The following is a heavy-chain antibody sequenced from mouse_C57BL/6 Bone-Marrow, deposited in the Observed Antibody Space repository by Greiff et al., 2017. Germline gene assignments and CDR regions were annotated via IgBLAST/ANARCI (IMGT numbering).Heavy chain of an antibody. CDR3: ARRWLPHFDY. CDR2: FHPNSGST. Sequence: VQLQQSGAELVKPGASVKLSCKASGYTFTSYPMQWVKQRPGQGLEWIGMFHPNSGSTNYNEKFKSKATLTVDKSSSTAYMQLSSLTSEDAAVYYSARRWLPHFDYWGQGTTLTVSS. J-gene: IGHJ2*01. V-gene: IGHV1-64*01. D-gene: IGHD2-3*01. CDR1: GYTFTSYP.